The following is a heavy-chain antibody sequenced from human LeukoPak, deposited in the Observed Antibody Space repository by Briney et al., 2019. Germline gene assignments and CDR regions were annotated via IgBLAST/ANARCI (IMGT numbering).Heavy chain of an antibody. Sequence: GGSLSLSSAASGFTFSSYSMNWVRQAPGKRLEWVSSISSSSSYIYYADSVKGRFTISRDNAKNSLYLQMNSLRAEDTAVYYCARAVYRDYQGPGDFNFYGMDVWGQGTTVTVSS. CDR3: ARAVYRDYQGPGDFNFYGMDV. V-gene: IGHV3-21*01. D-gene: IGHD2-21*01. CDR1: GFTFSSYS. CDR2: ISSSSSYI. J-gene: IGHJ6*02.